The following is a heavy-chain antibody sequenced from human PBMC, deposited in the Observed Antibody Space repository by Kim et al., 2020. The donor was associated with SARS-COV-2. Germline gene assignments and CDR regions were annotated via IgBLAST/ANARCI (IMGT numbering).Heavy chain of an antibody. J-gene: IGHJ6*02. Sequence: ASVKVSCKASGYTFTSYGISWVRQAPGQGLEWMGWISAYNGNTNYAQKLQGRVTMTTDTSTSTAYMELRSLRSDDTAVYYCASLSGDPTPTYYYYGMDVWGQGTTVTVSS. D-gene: IGHD1-26*01. CDR2: ISAYNGNT. CDR1: GYTFTSYG. V-gene: IGHV1-18*04. CDR3: ASLSGDPTPTYYYYGMDV.